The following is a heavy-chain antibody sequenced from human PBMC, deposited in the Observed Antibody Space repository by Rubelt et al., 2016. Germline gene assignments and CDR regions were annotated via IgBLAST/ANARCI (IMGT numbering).Heavy chain of an antibody. J-gene: IGHJ3*02. Sequence: EVQLVESGGGLVQPGGSLRLSCVVSGFTFSSYWMHWVRQAPGKGLVWVSRINTDASSTYYAESVKGRFTISRDNSKNTLYLQMNSLRAEATAVYYFAKCSHQCYDFGDAFDIWGQGTMVTVSS. CDR2: INTDASST. CDR1: GFTFSSYW. CDR3: AKCSHQCYDFGDAFDI. V-gene: IGHV3-74*01. D-gene: IGHD3-3*01.